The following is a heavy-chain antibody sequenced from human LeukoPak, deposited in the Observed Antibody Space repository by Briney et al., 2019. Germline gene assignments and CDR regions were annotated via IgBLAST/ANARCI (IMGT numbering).Heavy chain of an antibody. Sequence: PGGSLRLSCAASGFTFSGSAMHWVRQASGKGLEWVGRIRSKANSYATAYAASVKGRFTISRDDSKNTAYLQMNSLKTEDTAVYYCTRLTDSSGYSRDFDYWGQGTLVTVSS. V-gene: IGHV3-73*01. D-gene: IGHD3-22*01. CDR2: IRSKANSYAT. CDR3: TRLTDSSGYSRDFDY. CDR1: GFTFSGSA. J-gene: IGHJ4*02.